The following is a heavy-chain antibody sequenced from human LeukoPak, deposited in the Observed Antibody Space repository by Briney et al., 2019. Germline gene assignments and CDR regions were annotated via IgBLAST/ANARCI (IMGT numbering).Heavy chain of an antibody. D-gene: IGHD6-19*01. Sequence: PSETLSLTCTVSGGSISSSSYYWGWIRQPPGKGLEWIGSSYESGTTYYNPSLKSRVNISVDTSKNQFSMKLSSVTAADTAVYYCARRNSSGWYMLFDYWGQGTLVTVSS. CDR2: SYESGTT. V-gene: IGHV4-39*01. J-gene: IGHJ4*02. CDR1: GGSISSSSYY. CDR3: ARRNSSGWYMLFDY.